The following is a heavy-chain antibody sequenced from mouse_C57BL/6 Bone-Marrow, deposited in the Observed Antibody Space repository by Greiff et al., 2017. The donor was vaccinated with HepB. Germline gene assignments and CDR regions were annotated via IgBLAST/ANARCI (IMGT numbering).Heavy chain of an antibody. CDR2: IRNKANGYTT. CDR1: EFTFTDYY. CDR3: ARSTMVTYYFDY. V-gene: IGHV7-3*01. Sequence: EVKLVESGGGLVQPGGSLSLSCAASEFTFTDYYMSWVRQPPGKALEWLGFIRNKANGYTTEYSASVKGRFTISRDNSQSILYHQMNALRAEDSATYYCARSTMVTYYFDYWGQGTTLTVSS. D-gene: IGHD2-2*01. J-gene: IGHJ2*01.